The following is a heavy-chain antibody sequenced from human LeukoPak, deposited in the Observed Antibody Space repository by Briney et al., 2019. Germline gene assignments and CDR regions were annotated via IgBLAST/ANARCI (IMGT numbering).Heavy chain of an antibody. V-gene: IGHV3-66*01. J-gene: IGHJ3*02. CDR3: ARGNSSSWYRAFDI. Sequence: GGSLRLSCAASGFTVSSNYMSWVRQAPGKGLEWVSVIYSGGSTYYADSVKGRFTISRDNSKNTLYLQMNSLRAEGTAVYYCARGNSSSWYRAFDIWGQGTMVTVSS. D-gene: IGHD6-13*01. CDR2: IYSGGST. CDR1: GFTVSSNY.